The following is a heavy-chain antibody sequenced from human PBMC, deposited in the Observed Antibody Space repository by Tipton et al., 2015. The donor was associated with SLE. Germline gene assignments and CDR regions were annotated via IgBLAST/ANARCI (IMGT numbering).Heavy chain of an antibody. CDR2: ISYDGINK. CDR3: ERGSVACHGACYWDYGWFDP. D-gene: IGHD2-21*01. Sequence: RSLRLSCAASGFTFSDYAIHWVRQTPGKGLEWVAIISYDGINKYYSDSVKGRFTISRDNSKNTLDLQMNSLTPEDTAVYFCERGSVACHGACYWDYGWFDPWGQGTLATVSS. CDR1: GFTFSDYA. J-gene: IGHJ5*02. V-gene: IGHV3-30*04.